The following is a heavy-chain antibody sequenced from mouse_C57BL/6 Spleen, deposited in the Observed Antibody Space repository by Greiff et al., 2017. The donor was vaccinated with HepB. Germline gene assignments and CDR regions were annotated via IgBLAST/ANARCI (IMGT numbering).Heavy chain of an antibody. Sequence: EVQLQQSGPELVKPGASVKISCKASGYTFTDYYMNWVEQSHGKSLEWIGDINPNNGGTSYNQKFKGKATLTVDKSSSTAYMELRSLTSEDSAVYYCARGELRGYFDVWGTGTTVTVSS. D-gene: IGHD1-1*01. CDR3: ARGELRGYFDV. CDR1: GYTFTDYY. CDR2: INPNNGGT. J-gene: IGHJ1*03. V-gene: IGHV1-26*01.